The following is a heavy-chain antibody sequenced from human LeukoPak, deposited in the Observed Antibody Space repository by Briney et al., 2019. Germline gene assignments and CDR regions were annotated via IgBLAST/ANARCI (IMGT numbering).Heavy chain of an antibody. Sequence: GGSLRLSCAASGFTFSKYAMSWVRQAPGKGLEWVSSISSSSSYIYYADSVKGRFTISRDNAKNSLYLQMNSLRAEDTAVYYCARAYSSGWYYFDYWGQGTLVTVSS. CDR3: ARAYSSGWYYFDY. J-gene: IGHJ4*02. V-gene: IGHV3-21*01. CDR2: ISSSSSYI. CDR1: GFTFSKYA. D-gene: IGHD6-19*01.